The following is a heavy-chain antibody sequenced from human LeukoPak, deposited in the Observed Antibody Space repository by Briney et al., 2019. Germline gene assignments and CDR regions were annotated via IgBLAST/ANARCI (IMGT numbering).Heavy chain of an antibody. CDR3: ARDRGYSYGSAFDI. V-gene: IGHV3-11*01. J-gene: IGHJ3*02. CDR1: GFTFSDYS. Sequence: PGGSLRLSCAASGFTFSDYSMSWIRQAPGKGLEWVSYISSSGSTIYYADSVKGRFTISRDNAKNSLYLQMNSLRAEDTAVYYCARDRGYSYGSAFDIWGQGTMVTVSS. CDR2: ISSSGSTI. D-gene: IGHD5-18*01.